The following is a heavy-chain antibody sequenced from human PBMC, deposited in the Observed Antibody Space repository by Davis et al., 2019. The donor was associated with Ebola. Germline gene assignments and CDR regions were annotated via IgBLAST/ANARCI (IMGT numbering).Heavy chain of an antibody. J-gene: IGHJ6*02. Sequence: GSLRLSCAASGFTVSSNYMSWVRQAPGKGLEWVSVIYSGGSTYYADSVKGRFTISRDNSKNTLYLQMNSLRAEDTAVYYCARARYCSGGSCWGMDVWGQGTTVTVSS. CDR1: GFTVSSNY. CDR2: IYSGGST. CDR3: ARARYCSGGSCWGMDV. D-gene: IGHD2-15*01. V-gene: IGHV3-66*01.